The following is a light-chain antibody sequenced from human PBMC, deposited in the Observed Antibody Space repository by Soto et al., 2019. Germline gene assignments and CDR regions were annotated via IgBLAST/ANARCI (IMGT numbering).Light chain of an antibody. Sequence: IQLTQSPSSLSASVGDRVTITCRASQGISSYLAWYQQKPGKAPKLLIYAASTLQSGVPSRFSGSGSGTDFTLTISSLQSEDFATYYCQQLNSYLGTFGQGTKVEIK. CDR1: QGISSY. CDR2: AAS. V-gene: IGKV1-9*01. J-gene: IGKJ1*01. CDR3: QQLNSYLGT.